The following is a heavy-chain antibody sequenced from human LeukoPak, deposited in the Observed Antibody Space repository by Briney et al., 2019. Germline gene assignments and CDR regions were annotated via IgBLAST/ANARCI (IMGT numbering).Heavy chain of an antibody. D-gene: IGHD3-22*01. CDR1: GDSISRFY. V-gene: IGHV4-4*07. J-gene: IGHJ6*02. CDR3: ARDHYYYDSSGYYPPGYGMDV. Sequence: SETLSLTCTVSGDSISRFYWNWIRQSAGKGLEWIGRMYGSGRTKYNPSLESRVIMTIDRSKNQFSLNLRSVTAADTAVYYCARDHYYYDSSGYYPPGYGMDVWGQGTTVTVSS. CDR2: MYGSGRT.